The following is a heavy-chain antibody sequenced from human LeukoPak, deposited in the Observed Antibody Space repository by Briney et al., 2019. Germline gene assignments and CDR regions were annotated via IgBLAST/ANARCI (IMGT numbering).Heavy chain of an antibody. D-gene: IGHD1-26*01. J-gene: IGHJ3*02. Sequence: TGGSLRLSCAASGFTFSSYAMSWVRQAPGKGLEWVSVIRSDGSTNHADSVKGRFTISRDNSKDTLYLQMNNLRAEDTAMYYCAREMYSGMYNDAFDIWGQGTKVTVSS. CDR1: GFTFSSYA. CDR2: IRSDGST. CDR3: AREMYSGMYNDAFDI. V-gene: IGHV3-23*01.